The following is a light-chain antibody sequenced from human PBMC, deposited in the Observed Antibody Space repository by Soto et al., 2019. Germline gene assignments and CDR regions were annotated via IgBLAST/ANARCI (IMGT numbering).Light chain of an antibody. CDR3: SSYTTTGTQV. CDR2: DVS. Sequence: LTQPASVSGSPGQSITLSCTGTTSDVGGFDYVSWYQQHPGKAPKLMIFDVSNRPSGVSDRFSGSKSGNTASLTISGLQAEDEADYYCSSYTTTGTQVFGTGTKVTV. CDR1: TSDVGGFDY. V-gene: IGLV2-14*03. J-gene: IGLJ1*01.